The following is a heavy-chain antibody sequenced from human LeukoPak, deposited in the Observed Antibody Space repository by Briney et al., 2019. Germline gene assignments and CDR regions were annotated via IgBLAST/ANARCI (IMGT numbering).Heavy chain of an antibody. Sequence: QPGGSLRLSCAASGFTFSSYEMNWVRQAPGKGLQWVSYISSSGSTIKYADSVKGRFTISRGNARNSLYLQMTSLRAEDTAVYYCAKDVVNYGSGSYFTAGDSYFDYWGQGTLVTVSS. CDR1: GFTFSSYE. V-gene: IGHV3-48*03. J-gene: IGHJ4*02. CDR2: ISSSGSTI. CDR3: AKDVVNYGSGSYFTAGDSYFDY. D-gene: IGHD3-10*01.